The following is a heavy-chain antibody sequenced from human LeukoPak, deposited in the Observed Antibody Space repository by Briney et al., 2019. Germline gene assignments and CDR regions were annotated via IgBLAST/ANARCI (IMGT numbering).Heavy chain of an antibody. Sequence: ASVKVSCKASGYTFTSYDISWVRQATGQGLEWMGWMNPNSGNTGYAQKFQGRVTMTRNTSISTAYMELSSLRSEDTAVYYCARGDYYGSGSPNWFDPWGQGTLVTVSS. V-gene: IGHV1-8*01. D-gene: IGHD3-10*01. CDR1: GYTFTSYD. J-gene: IGHJ5*02. CDR3: ARGDYYGSGSPNWFDP. CDR2: MNPNSGNT.